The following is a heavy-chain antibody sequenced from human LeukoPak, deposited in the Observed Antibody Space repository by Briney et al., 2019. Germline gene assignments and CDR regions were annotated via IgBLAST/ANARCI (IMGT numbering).Heavy chain of an antibody. J-gene: IGHJ4*02. CDR3: ARVLSRNYDAVWGSYRSGAGFDY. D-gene: IGHD3-16*02. V-gene: IGHV4-34*01. CDR1: GGSFSNYY. CDR2: IDHSGST. Sequence: PSETLTLTCAVNGGSFSNYYWSWIRQPPGKGLEWIGEIDHSGSTNYNPSLKSRVTMSVDASKKQFSPKLSSVTAADTAMYYCARVLSRNYDAVWGSYRSGAGFDYWGQGTLVTVSS.